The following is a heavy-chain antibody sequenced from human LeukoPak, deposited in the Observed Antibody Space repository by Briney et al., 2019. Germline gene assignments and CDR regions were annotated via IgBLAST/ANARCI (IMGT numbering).Heavy chain of an antibody. CDR2: IYYSGST. J-gene: IGHJ5*02. Sequence: SETLSLTCTVSGGSISSSSYYWGWIRQPPGKGLEWIGSIYYSGSTYYNPSLKSRVTISVDTSKNQFSLKLSSVTAADTAVYYCARRTDYGDGGNWFDPWGQGTLVTASS. D-gene: IGHD4-17*01. CDR3: ARRTDYGDGGNWFDP. V-gene: IGHV4-39*01. CDR1: GGSISSSSYY.